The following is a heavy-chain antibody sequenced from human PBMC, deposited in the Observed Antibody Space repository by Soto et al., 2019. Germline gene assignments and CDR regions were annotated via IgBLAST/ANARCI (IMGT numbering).Heavy chain of an antibody. CDR3: AKDLRLYCSSTSCYAAD. Sequence: EVQLLESGGGLVQSGGSLRLSCAASGFTFSSYAMSWVRQAPGKGLEWVSAISGSGGSTYYADSVKGRFTISRDNSKNTLYLQMNSLRAEDTAVYYCAKDLRLYCSSTSCYAADWGQGTLVTVSS. CDR1: GFTFSSYA. D-gene: IGHD2-2*01. J-gene: IGHJ4*02. CDR2: ISGSGGST. V-gene: IGHV3-23*01.